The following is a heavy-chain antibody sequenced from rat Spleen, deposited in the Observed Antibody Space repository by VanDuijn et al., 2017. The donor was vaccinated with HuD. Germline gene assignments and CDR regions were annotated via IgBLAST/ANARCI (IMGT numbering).Heavy chain of an antibody. CDR2: ITNTGGGT. D-gene: IGHD1-11*01. J-gene: IGHJ4*01. CDR3: ARHYGGYSEYVMDA. Sequence: EVQLVESGGGLVQPGRSLKISCVASGFTFNKYWMTWIRQAPGKGLEWVASITNTGGGTYSPDSVKGRFILSRDNAKSTLYLQMDSLRSEDTATYYCARHYGGYSEYVMDAWGQGASVIVSS. V-gene: IGHV5-31*01. CDR1: GFTFNKYW.